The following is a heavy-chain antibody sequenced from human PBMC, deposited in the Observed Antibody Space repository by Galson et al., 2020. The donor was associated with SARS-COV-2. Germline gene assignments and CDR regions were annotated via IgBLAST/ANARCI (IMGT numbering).Heavy chain of an antibody. CDR2: IITNSGKT. CDR3: ARDVNYRFDT. D-gene: IGHD3-10*01. V-gene: IGHV1-18*01. Sequence: ASVKVSCKPSGYTFTTNGISWVRQAPAQGLEWMGWIITNSGKTNYAQKLQGRGSMTRDTSTSTAYMELGSLRSDDTAVYYCARDVNYRFDTWGQGTLVTVSS. CDR1: GYTFTTNG. J-gene: IGHJ5*02.